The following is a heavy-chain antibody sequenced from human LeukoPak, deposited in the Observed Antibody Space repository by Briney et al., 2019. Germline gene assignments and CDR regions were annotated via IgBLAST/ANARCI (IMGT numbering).Heavy chain of an antibody. D-gene: IGHD3-10*01. Sequence: ASVKVSCKASGYSFTDYYMHWVRQAPGQGLEWMGWISVRSGDTSCAQKFQGRVTMTRDTSINTVDMELSGLTSDDTAVFYCARGREIHGGSDRKLDDYWGKGTLVTLST. CDR2: ISVRSGDT. V-gene: IGHV1-2*02. CDR1: GYSFTDYY. J-gene: IGHJ4*02. CDR3: ARGREIHGGSDRKLDDY.